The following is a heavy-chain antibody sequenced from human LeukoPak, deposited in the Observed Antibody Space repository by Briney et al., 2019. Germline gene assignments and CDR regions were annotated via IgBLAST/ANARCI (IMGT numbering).Heavy chain of an antibody. CDR1: GGSISSYY. Sequence: SETLSLTCTVSGGSISSYYWSWIRQPPGKGLEWIGYIYYSGSTNYNPSLKSRVTISVDTSKNQFSLKLSSVTAADTAVYYCARQDFWSGYYPSYFDYWGQGTLVTVSS. CDR2: IYYSGST. CDR3: ARQDFWSGYYPSYFDY. J-gene: IGHJ4*02. D-gene: IGHD3-3*01. V-gene: IGHV4-59*08.